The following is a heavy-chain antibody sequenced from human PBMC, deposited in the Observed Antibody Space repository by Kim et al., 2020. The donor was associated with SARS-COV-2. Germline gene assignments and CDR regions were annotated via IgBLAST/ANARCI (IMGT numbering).Heavy chain of an antibody. D-gene: IGHD3-16*01. V-gene: IGHV1-3*01. J-gene: IGHJ4*02. CDR3: GGGFYLDC. CDR1: GHFFTRDS. CDR2: IDCGNGNT. Sequence: ASVKVSCKTSGHFFTRDSIHWVRQAPGQGLEWMGGIDCGNGNTIYSQKFQGRVTFTTDTSASTAYMELSFLRSEDSAVYYCGGGFYLDCWGQGTQVTDAS.